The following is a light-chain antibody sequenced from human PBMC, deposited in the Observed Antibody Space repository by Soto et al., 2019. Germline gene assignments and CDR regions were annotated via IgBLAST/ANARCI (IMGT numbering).Light chain of an antibody. CDR1: QSTTNNY. Sequence: EIVLTQSPGTLSLSPGERATLSCRTSQSTTNNYLAWYQQKPGQAPRLLIYSASSRATGIPDRFSGSGSGTDFTLTISRLEPEDFAVYYCQRYGGFGQGTKVDIK. V-gene: IGKV3-20*01. CDR2: SAS. J-gene: IGKJ1*01. CDR3: QRYGG.